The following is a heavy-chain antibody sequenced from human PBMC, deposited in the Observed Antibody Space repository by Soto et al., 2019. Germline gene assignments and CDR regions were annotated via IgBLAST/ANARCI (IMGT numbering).Heavy chain of an antibody. J-gene: IGHJ4*02. CDR1: GFTVSTKY. CDR2: IYSGGST. CDR3: ARDPWAADY. V-gene: IGHV3-66*01. D-gene: IGHD3-16*01. Sequence: EVQLVESGGGLVQPGGSLRLSCAASGFTVSTKYMSWVRQAPGKGLEWVSVIYSGGSTFYADSVRGRFTISRDNSKNTVNLQMNSLXAXXXAVYYCARDPWAADYWGQGTLVTVSS.